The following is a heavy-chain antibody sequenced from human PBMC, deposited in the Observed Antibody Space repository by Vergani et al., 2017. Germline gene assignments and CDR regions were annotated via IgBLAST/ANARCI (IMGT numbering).Heavy chain of an antibody. CDR2: INPNSGGT. CDR1: GYTFTGYY. Sequence: QVQLVQSGAEVKKPGASVKVSCKASGYTFTGYYMHWVRQAPGQGLEWMGWINPNSGGTNYAQKFQGWVTMTRDTSVSTAYMELSRLRSDETAVYYCASEGVWGSYRYTPSLLDYWGQGTLVTVSS. CDR3: ASEGVWGSYRYTPSLLDY. V-gene: IGHV1-2*04. D-gene: IGHD3-16*02. J-gene: IGHJ4*02.